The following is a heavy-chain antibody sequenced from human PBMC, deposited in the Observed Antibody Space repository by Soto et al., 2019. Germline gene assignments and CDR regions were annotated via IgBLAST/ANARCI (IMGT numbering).Heavy chain of an antibody. CDR2: IKQDGSEK. Sequence: EVQLVESGGGLVQPGGSLRLSCEASGLTFSRYWMTWVRQAPGKGLEWVANIKQDGSEKYYADSVKGRFTISRDNSKKSRYLHMNSLRDEDTAVYNCAKGGYYNGFDVWGQGTTVTVSS. J-gene: IGHJ6*02. CDR3: AKGGYYNGFDV. V-gene: IGHV3-7*01. CDR1: GLTFSRYW.